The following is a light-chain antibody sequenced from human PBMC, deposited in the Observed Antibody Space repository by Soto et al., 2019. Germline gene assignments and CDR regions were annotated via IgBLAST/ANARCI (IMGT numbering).Light chain of an antibody. CDR3: QHRMNWPLT. V-gene: IGKV3-11*01. J-gene: IGKJ5*01. CDR2: DAS. Sequence: IVLTQSPATLSLSPGERATLSCRASQTVSSYLLWYQQKPGQAPRLLIYDASNRATGVPARFTGSGSETDCTLTISSLEPEDFAVYYCQHRMNWPLTFGQGTRLEIK. CDR1: QTVSSY.